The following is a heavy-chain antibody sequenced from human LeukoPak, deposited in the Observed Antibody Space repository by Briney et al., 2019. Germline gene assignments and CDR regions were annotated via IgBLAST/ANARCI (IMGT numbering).Heavy chain of an antibody. V-gene: IGHV4-59*08. CDR2: IVYSGST. CDR1: AGSISSYH. D-gene: IGHD4-23*01. CDR3: ARHGNPPVFDY. Sequence: SETLSLTCTVSAGSISSYHWSWIRQPPGKGLEWIGYIVYSGSTNYNPSLKSRVTISVDTSKNQFSLKLSSVTAADTAVYYCARHGNPPVFDYWGQGTLVTVSS. J-gene: IGHJ4*02.